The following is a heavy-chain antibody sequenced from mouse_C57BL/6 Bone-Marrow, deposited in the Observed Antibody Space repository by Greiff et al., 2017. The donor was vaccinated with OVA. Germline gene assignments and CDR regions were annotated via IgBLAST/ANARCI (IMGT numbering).Heavy chain of an antibody. CDR3: TTCDYDGGCAY. D-gene: IGHD2-4*01. J-gene: IGHJ3*01. V-gene: IGHV14-4*01. Sequence: VQLQQSGAELVRPGASVKLSCTASGFNIKDDYMHWVKQRPEQGLEWIGWIDPENGDTEYASKFQGKATITADTSSNTAYLQLSSLTSEDTAVYYCTTCDYDGGCAYWGQGTLVTVSA. CDR2: IDPENGDT. CDR1: GFNIKDDY.